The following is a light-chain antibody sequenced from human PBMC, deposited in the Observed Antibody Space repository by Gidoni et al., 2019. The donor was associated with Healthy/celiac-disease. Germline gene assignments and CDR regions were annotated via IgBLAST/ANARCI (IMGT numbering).Light chain of an antibody. CDR3: QQRSNWPPIT. J-gene: IGKJ5*01. CDR2: DAS. V-gene: IGKV3-11*01. CDR1: QSVSSY. Sequence: ELVLTQSPATLSLSPGERATLSCRASQSVSSYVAWYQQNPGQAPRLLIYDASNRATGIPARFSGSGSGTDFTLTISSLEPEDFAVYYCQQRSNWPPITFGQGTRLEIK.